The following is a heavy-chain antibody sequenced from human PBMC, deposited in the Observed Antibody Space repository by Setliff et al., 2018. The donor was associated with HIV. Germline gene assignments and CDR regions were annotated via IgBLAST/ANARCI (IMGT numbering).Heavy chain of an antibody. CDR3: ARHSDWYGNDAFDI. CDR2: INSDGSSI. J-gene: IGHJ3*02. V-gene: IGHV3-74*01. D-gene: IGHD6-19*01. CDR1: GFTFSSYS. Sequence: GGSLRLSCAASGFTFSSYSMNWVRQAPGKGLEWVSRINSDGSSISYADSVKGRFTISRDNAKNTLYLQMNSLRGEDTAVYYCARHSDWYGNDAFDIWGQGTRVTVSS.